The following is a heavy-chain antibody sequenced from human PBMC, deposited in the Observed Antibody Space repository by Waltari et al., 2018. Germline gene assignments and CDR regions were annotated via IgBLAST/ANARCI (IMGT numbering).Heavy chain of an antibody. D-gene: IGHD2-15*01. V-gene: IGHV4-34*01. CDR2: INHSGST. CDR3: ARGSTLYCSGGSCYSAYYYYYMDV. CDR1: GGSFSGYY. Sequence: QVQLQQWGAGLLKPSETLSLTCAVYGGSFSGYYWSWIRQPPGKGLEWIGEINHSGSTNYNPSLKSRVTISVDTSKNQFSLKLSSVTTADTAVYYCARGSTLYCSGGSCYSAYYYYYMDVWGKGTTVTVSS. J-gene: IGHJ6*03.